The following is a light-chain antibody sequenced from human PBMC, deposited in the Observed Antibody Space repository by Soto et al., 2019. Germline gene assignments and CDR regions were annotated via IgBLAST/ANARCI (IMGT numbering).Light chain of an antibody. CDR2: KAS. CDR1: GSVKSW. Sequence: VQMTHAPSTLSASILYRVTITCRASGSVKSWLAWYQQKAGKAPSFLSYKASTLESGVPSRFSRSGSGTEFTLTISSLQPDDFATYYCQQWTFGQGTKVDIK. J-gene: IGKJ1*01. V-gene: IGKV1-5*03. CDR3: QQWT.